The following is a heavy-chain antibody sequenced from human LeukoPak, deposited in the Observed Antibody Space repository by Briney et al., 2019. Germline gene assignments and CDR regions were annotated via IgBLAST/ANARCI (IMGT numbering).Heavy chain of an antibody. CDR1: GFTFSSYS. V-gene: IGHV3-21*04. J-gene: IGHJ4*02. CDR3: AKMFDSSGYYPFDY. Sequence: KTGGSLRLSCAASGFTFSSYSMNWVRQAPGKGLEWVSSISSSSSYIYYADSVKGRFTISRDNAKNSLYLQMNSLRAEDTALYYCAKMFDSSGYYPFDYWGQGTLVTVSS. D-gene: IGHD3-22*01. CDR2: ISSSSSYI.